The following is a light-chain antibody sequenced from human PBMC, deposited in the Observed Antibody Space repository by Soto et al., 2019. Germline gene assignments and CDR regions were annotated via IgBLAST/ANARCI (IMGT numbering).Light chain of an antibody. CDR1: QSVLYSSNNDNK. V-gene: IGKV4-1*01. CDR2: WAS. Sequence: DIVMTQSPDSLSVSLGERATINCKSSQSVLYSSNNDNKLAWYQQKPGQPPKLLIYWASTRESGVPDRFSGSGSGTDFTLTISSLPAEDVAVYYCQQYYSTPVTFGQGTRLEIK. CDR3: QQYYSTPVT. J-gene: IGKJ5*01.